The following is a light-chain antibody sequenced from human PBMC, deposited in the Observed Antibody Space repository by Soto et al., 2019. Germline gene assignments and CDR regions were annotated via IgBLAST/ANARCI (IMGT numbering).Light chain of an antibody. CDR3: QQYDNLPLS. V-gene: IGKV1-33*01. J-gene: IGKJ4*01. CDR1: QSISSW. CDR2: DAS. Sequence: DIQMYKSPSTLSATELDRVTITFLASQSISSWLAWYQQKPGKAPKLLIYDASNLETGVPSRFSGSGSGTDFTFTISSLQPEDIATYYCQQYDNLPLSFGGGTKVDI.